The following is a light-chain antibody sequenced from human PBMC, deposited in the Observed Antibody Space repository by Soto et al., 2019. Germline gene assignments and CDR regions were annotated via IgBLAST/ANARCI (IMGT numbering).Light chain of an antibody. CDR3: QQRQYWPPIT. CDR1: QSVSSY. J-gene: IGKJ5*01. CDR2: DTS. Sequence: VLTQSPATLSLSPGERATLSFGSSQSVSSYLAWYQQKPGQAPRLLIYDTSNRATGVPARFSGSGSGTDFTLTISSLEPEDCAIYYCQQRQYWPPITFGQGTRLEIK. V-gene: IGKV3-11*01.